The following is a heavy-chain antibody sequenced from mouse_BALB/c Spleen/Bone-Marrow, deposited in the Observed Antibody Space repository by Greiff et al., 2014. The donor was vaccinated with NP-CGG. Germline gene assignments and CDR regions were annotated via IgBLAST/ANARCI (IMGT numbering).Heavy chain of an antibody. CDR3: ARSRGYAWFAY. CDR2: IYPGSGNT. J-gene: IGHJ3*01. D-gene: IGHD2-2*01. V-gene: IGHV1-77*01. CDR1: GYTFTGYY. Sequence: SGAELARPGASVKLSCKASGYTFTGYYINWVKQRTGQGLEWIGEIYPGSGNTYYNEKFKGKATLTADKSSSTAYMQLSSLTSEDSAVYFCARSRGYAWFAYWGQGTLVTVSA.